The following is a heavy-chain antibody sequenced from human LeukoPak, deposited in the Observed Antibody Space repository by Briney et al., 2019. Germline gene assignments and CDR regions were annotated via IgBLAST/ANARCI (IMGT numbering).Heavy chain of an antibody. CDR1: GFTFSSYS. Sequence: GGSLRLSCAASGFTFSSYSMNWIRQAPGKGLEWVSYISSSGSTIYYADSVKGRLTISRDNAKNSLYLQMNSLRAEDTAVYYCARDPPMVRGVIIRPLFDYWGQGTLVTVSS. J-gene: IGHJ4*02. CDR3: ARDPPMVRGVIIRPLFDY. CDR2: ISSSGSTI. D-gene: IGHD3-10*01. V-gene: IGHV3-48*04.